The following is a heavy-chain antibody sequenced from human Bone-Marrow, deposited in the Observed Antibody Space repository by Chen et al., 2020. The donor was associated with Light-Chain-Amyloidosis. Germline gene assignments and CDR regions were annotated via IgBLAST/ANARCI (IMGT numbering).Heavy chain of an antibody. D-gene: IGHD5-12*01. CDR3: ARRRDGYNFDY. J-gene: IGHJ4*02. CDR2: IYPDDSDA. Sequence: EVQLGQSGPEVKTPGESLKISCKGSGYTFPNYWIGWVRQMPGKGLEWMGVIYPDDSDARYSPSFEGQVTISADKSITTAYLQWRSLKASDTAMYYCARRRDGYNFDYWGQGTLVTVSS. CDR1: GYTFPNYW. V-gene: IGHV5-51*01.